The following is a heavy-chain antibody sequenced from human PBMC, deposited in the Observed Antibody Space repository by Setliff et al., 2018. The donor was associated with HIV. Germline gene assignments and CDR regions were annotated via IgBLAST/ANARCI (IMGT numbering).Heavy chain of an antibody. D-gene: IGHD3-22*01. CDR3: VRDASPDYDSGGYSAGGH. CDR2: IGGSGSAI. V-gene: IGHV3-48*04. Sequence: ETLSLSCAVSGFIFSTYSMNWVRQAPGKGLEWVSYIGGSGSAIYYADSVKGRFTISRDNAKNSLYLQLNSLRAEDSAVYYCVRDASPDYDSGGYSAGGHWGRGTLVTAPQ. J-gene: IGHJ4*02. CDR1: GFIFSTYS.